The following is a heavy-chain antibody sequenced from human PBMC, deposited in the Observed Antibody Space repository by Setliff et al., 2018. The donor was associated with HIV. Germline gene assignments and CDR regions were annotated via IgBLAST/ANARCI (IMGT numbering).Heavy chain of an antibody. Sequence: PSETLSLTCTVSGGPINNFYWSWIRQPPGKGLEWIGYISTSGSTKYNPSLKSRVTILVDPSNNQFSLRLSSVTAADTAVYYCARHSDFWSEDAFDIWAQGTVVTVSS. V-gene: IGHV4-4*09. J-gene: IGHJ3*02. CDR1: GGPINNFY. CDR3: ARHSDFWSEDAFDI. D-gene: IGHD3-3*01. CDR2: ISTSGST.